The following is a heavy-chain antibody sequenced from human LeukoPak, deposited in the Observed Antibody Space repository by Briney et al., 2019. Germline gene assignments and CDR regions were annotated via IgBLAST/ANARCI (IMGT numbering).Heavy chain of an antibody. D-gene: IGHD6-13*01. CDR3: ARVLIKQLVCFDY. Sequence: PGGSLRLSCAASGFTFSSSSMNWVRQAPGKGLEWGSSISSSSTYIFYAGSVKGRFTIARDNAKNLLYLQTTSLSAEYTAVYYCARVLIKQLVCFDYWGPGTLVTVSS. J-gene: IGHJ4*02. CDR2: ISSSSTYI. V-gene: IGHV3-21*01. CDR1: GFTFSSSS.